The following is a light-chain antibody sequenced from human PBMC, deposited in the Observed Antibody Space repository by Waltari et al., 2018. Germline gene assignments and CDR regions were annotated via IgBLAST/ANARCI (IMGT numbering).Light chain of an antibody. CDR3: HQYGNSAPFT. J-gene: IGKJ3*01. CDR2: ETS. V-gene: IGKV3-20*01. Sequence: EIVLTQSPGTLSLSPGERATLSCRASQTLSSNYLAWYQQKPGQAPRLLIYETSTRATGIPDRFSGSGSGTDFTLTISRLEPEDLAVYYCHQYGNSAPFTFGPGTKVDIK. CDR1: QTLSSNY.